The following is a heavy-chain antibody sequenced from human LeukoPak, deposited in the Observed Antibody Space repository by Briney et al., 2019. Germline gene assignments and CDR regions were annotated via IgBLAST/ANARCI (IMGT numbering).Heavy chain of an antibody. CDR2: ICWNSGSI. CDR3: AKGGTRGCSSTSCYALFDY. J-gene: IGHJ4*02. Sequence: PGRSLRLSCAASGFTFDDYAMHWVRQAPGKGLEWVSGICWNSGSIGYADSVKGRFTISRDNAKNSLYLQMNSLRAEDMALYYCAKGGTRGCSSTSCYALFDYWGQGTLVTVSS. CDR1: GFTFDDYA. D-gene: IGHD2-2*01. V-gene: IGHV3-9*03.